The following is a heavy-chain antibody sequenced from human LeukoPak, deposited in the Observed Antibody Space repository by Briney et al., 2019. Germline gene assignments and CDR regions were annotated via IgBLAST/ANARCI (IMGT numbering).Heavy chain of an antibody. V-gene: IGHV4-30-4*01. CDR3: ARGLSRFSSGNMP. CDR1: GGSISSGDYY. CDR2: IYYSGST. D-gene: IGHD3-22*01. J-gene: IGHJ5*02. Sequence: PSQTLSLTCTVSGGSISSGDYYWSWIRQPPGKGLEWIGYIYYSGSTYYNPSLKSRVTISVDTSKNQFSLKLSSVTAADTAVYYCARGLSRFSSGNMPWGQGTLVTVSS.